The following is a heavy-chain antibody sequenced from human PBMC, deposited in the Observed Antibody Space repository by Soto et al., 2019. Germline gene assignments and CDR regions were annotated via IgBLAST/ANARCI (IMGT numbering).Heavy chain of an antibody. J-gene: IGHJ4*02. CDR1: GYTFTSYG. CDR3: ARDGYSTNFAY. Sequence: QVQLVQSGAEVKKPGASVKVSCKASGYTFTSYGISWVRQAPGQGLEWMGWISAYNGNTNYAQKLQGRVTMTTDTPTSPAAMELRSRRSDDTAVYYCARDGYSTNFAYWGQGTLVTVSS. V-gene: IGHV1-18*01. D-gene: IGHD6-13*01. CDR2: ISAYNGNT.